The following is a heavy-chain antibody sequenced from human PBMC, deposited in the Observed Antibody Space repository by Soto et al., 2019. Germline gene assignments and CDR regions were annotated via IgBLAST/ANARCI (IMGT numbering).Heavy chain of an antibody. CDR2: IYHSGST. CDR3: ARVFGDSYYYYGMDV. Sequence: NPSETLSLTCAVSGGSISSSNWWSWVRQPPGKGLEWIGEIYHSGSTNYNPSLKSRVIISVDKSKNQFSLKLSSVTAADTAVYYCARVFGDSYYYYGMDVWGQGTTVTVSS. J-gene: IGHJ6*02. V-gene: IGHV4-4*02. CDR1: GGSISSSNW. D-gene: IGHD2-21*02.